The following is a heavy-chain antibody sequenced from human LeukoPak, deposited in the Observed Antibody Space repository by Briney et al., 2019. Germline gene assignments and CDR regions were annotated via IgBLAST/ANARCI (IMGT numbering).Heavy chain of an antibody. V-gene: IGHV3-7*01. J-gene: IGHJ4*02. CDR3: ARDSVETDIDY. D-gene: IGHD1-14*01. CDR1: GFTFSSYW. CDR2: IKEDGSEK. Sequence: PGGSLRLSCAVSGFTFSSYWMSWVRQAPGKGLEWVGNIKEDGSEKYYVDSVKGRFTISRDNAKNSLYLQMNSLRAEDTAVYYCARDSVETDIDYWGQGTLVTVSS.